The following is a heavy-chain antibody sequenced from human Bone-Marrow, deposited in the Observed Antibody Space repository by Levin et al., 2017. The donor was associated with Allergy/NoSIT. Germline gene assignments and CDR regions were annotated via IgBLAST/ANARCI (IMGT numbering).Heavy chain of an antibody. V-gene: IGHV3-23*01. CDR3: AKDRDYGRPDAFDI. CDR2: ISGSGGST. Sequence: GASVKVSCAASGFTFSSYAMSWVRQAPGKGLEWVSAISGSGGSTYYADSVKGRFTISRDNSKNTLYLQMNSLRAEDTAVYYCAKDRDYGRPDAFDIWGQGTMVTVSS. D-gene: IGHD3-16*01. J-gene: IGHJ3*02. CDR1: GFTFSSYA.